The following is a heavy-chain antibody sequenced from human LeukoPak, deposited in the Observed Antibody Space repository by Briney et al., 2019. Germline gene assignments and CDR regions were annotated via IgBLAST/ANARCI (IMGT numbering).Heavy chain of an antibody. Sequence: PGGSLRLSCAASGFTVSSNYMSWVRQAPGKGLEWVSVIYSGGSTYYADSVKGRFTISRHNSKNTLYLQMNSLRAEDTAVYYCARDRPPGGGYYYYGMDVWGQGTTVTVSS. CDR1: GFTVSSNY. CDR2: IYSGGST. J-gene: IGHJ6*02. V-gene: IGHV3-53*04. D-gene: IGHD3-16*01. CDR3: ARDRPPGGGYYYYGMDV.